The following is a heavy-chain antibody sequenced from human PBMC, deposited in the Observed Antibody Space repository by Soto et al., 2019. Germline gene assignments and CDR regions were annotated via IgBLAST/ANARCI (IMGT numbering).Heavy chain of an antibody. CDR1: GGSISSYS. D-gene: IGHD1-26*01. CDR3: AGDIGSEGYRFYY. V-gene: IGHV4-59*12. Sequence: QGQLQASGPGLVKPSESLSLTCTVSGGSISSYSWTWVRQPPAKGLEWIGYVYDSGRTTYNPSLKSRVIVAGDPSTNQVSLKLSSGTAADAAVYYCAGDIGSEGYRFYYWGQGTLVTVSS. CDR2: VYDSGRT. J-gene: IGHJ4*02.